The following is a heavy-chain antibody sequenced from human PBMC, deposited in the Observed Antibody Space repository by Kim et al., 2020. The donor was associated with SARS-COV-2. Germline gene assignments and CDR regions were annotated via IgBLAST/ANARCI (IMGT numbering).Heavy chain of an antibody. CDR1: GHTFTSYW. CDR2: IYPGDSDI. Sequence: GESLKISCKGSGHTFTSYWIGWVRQMPGKGLEWMGVIYPGDSDIRYSPSFQGQVTISADKSISTAYLQWSSLKASDTAMYYCARVHGGYSGGFDYWGQGTLVTVSS. D-gene: IGHD5-12*01. CDR3: ARVHGGYSGGFDY. J-gene: IGHJ4*02. V-gene: IGHV5-51*01.